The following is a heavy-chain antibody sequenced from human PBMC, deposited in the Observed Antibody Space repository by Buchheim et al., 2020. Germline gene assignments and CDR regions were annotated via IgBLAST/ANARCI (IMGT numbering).Heavy chain of an antibody. V-gene: IGHV3-23*04. Sequence: VQLVESGGGVVQPGRSLRLSCAASGFTFSSYGMHWVRQAPGKGLEWVSAISGSGGSTYYADSVKGRFTISRDNSKNTLYLQMNSLRAEDTAVYYCAKGAMDSSSWYGIYYYYYGMDVWGQGTT. CDR2: ISGSGGST. J-gene: IGHJ6*02. CDR1: GFTFSSYG. D-gene: IGHD6-13*01. CDR3: AKGAMDSSSWYGIYYYYYGMDV.